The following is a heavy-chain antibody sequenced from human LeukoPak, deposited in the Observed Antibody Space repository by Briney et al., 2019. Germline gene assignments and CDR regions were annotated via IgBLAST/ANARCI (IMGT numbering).Heavy chain of an antibody. CDR2: INHSGST. CDR3: SASAPTDS. D-gene: IGHD3-3*01. Sequence: SEALSLTCVVYGVSFIDYYWTWIRQPPGKGLEWIGEINHSGSTSYNPSLRSRVTISVDTSKNQFSLNMRSVTAADTAVYSWSASAPTDS. CDR1: GVSFIDYY. V-gene: IGHV4-34*01. J-gene: IGHJ5*01.